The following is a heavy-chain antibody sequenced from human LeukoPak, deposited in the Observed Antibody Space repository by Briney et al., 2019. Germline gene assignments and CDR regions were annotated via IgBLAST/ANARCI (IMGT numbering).Heavy chain of an antibody. J-gene: IGHJ4*02. D-gene: IGHD4-17*01. Sequence: GGSLRLSCAASGFTFSSYWMSWVRQAPGKGLEWVANIKQDGSEKYYVDSVKGRFTISRDNAKNSLYLQMNSLRAEDTAVYYCARYPGDRSDYGDYFDYWGQGTLVTVSS. CDR3: ARYPGDRSDYGDYFDY. CDR1: GFTFSSYW. V-gene: IGHV3-7*01. CDR2: IKQDGSEK.